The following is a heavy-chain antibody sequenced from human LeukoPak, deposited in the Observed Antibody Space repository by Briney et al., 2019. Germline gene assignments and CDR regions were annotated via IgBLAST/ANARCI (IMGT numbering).Heavy chain of an antibody. CDR2: ISSSSTI. CDR3: ARGLGRSDY. J-gene: IGHJ4*02. CDR1: GFTSSDYY. V-gene: IGHV3-69-1*01. Sequence: GGSLRLSCAASGFTSSDYYMTWVRQAPGKGLEWVSSISSSSTIYYADSVKGRFTISRDNAKNSLYLQMNSLRAEDTAVYYCARGLGRSDYWGQGTLVTVSS.